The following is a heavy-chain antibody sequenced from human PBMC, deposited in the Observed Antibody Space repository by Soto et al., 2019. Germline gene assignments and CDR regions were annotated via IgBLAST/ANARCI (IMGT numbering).Heavy chain of an antibody. CDR3: ATEGDPRLYAATVFDY. D-gene: IGHD2-21*01. J-gene: IGHJ4*02. CDR2: INPAGGEA. V-gene: IGHV1-46*01. CDR1: GYTFTKFH. Sequence: QVRLVQSGAEVKKPGASVKISCETSGYTFTKFHLHWVRQAPGQGLEWVGRINPAGGEANYAQPFQGRVSVTTDTSTSTVYMQVSNLRSEDTAVYYCATEGDPRLYAATVFDYWGQGTLLSVSS.